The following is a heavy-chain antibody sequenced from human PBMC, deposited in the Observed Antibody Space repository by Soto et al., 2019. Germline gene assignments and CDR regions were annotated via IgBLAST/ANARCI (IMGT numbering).Heavy chain of an antibody. Sequence: QMQLVQSGGGVGQPGRSLRLSCAASGFTFDTYEMNWVRQAPGRGLEWVAMISFAGTNDYYADSVKGRFTISRDNSNNTLFLHMNSLRVEDTAVYYCARDMNWLDPWGQGTLVTVAS. CDR3: ARDMNWLDP. J-gene: IGHJ5*02. CDR1: GFTFDTYE. CDR2: ISFAGTND. V-gene: IGHV3-30-3*01.